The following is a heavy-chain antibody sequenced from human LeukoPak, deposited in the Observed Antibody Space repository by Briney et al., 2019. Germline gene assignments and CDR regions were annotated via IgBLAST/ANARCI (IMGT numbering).Heavy chain of an antibody. V-gene: IGHV3-74*01. Sequence: GGSLRLSCAASGWMHWVRQAPGKGLVWVSGINHDGTGTYYADSVKGRFTISRDNAKNTLYLQMNSLSADDTAVCYCASVFDSWGQGFLVTVSS. CDR3: ASVFDS. J-gene: IGHJ4*02. CDR2: INHDGTGT. CDR1: GW.